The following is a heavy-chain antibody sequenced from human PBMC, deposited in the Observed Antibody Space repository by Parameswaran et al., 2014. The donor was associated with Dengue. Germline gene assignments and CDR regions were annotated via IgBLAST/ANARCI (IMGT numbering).Heavy chain of an antibody. Sequence: VRQAPGKGLEWVSLISENGENTYYADSVKGRFSISRDNSKSSLYLQMNTLRIEDTAFYYCATRRGAYDLFEHWGQGTLVTVSS. CDR3: ATRRGAYDLFEH. CDR2: ISENGENT. D-gene: IGHD1-26*01. J-gene: IGHJ4*02. V-gene: IGHV3-43*02.